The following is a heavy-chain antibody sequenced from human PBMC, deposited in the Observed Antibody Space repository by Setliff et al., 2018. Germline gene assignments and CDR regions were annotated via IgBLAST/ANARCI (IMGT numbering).Heavy chain of an antibody. D-gene: IGHD5-18*01. CDR2: TTGSGGDR. CDR1: GLTFRTYA. CDR3: ARDNWVDSVMVTEKGEF. V-gene: IGHV3-23*01. Sequence: GGSLRLSCAASGLTFRTYAMSWVRQAPGKGLEWVSSTTGSGGDRDYADSVKGRVTISRDDARGTVYLQMNSLRAEDTAVYYCARDNWVDSVMVTEKGEFWGQGTLVTVSS. J-gene: IGHJ4*02.